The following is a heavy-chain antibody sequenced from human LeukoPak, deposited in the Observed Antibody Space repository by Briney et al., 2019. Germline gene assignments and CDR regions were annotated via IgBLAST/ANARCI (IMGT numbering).Heavy chain of an antibody. V-gene: IGHV3-23*01. D-gene: IGHD2-2*01. CDR2: ISDSGGST. CDR3: AKDGLNQDIVVVPATDAFDI. J-gene: IGHJ3*02. CDR1: GFTFSSYA. Sequence: GGSLRLSCAASGFTFSSYAMSWVRQAPGKGLEWVSAISDSGGSTYYADSVKGRFTISRDNSKNTLYLQMNSLRAEDTAVYYCAKDGLNQDIVVVPATDAFDIWGQGTMVTVSS.